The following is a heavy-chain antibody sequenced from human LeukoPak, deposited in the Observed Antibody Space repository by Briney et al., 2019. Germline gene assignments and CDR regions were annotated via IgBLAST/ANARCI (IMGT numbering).Heavy chain of an antibody. V-gene: IGHV3-21*01. J-gene: IGHJ4*02. D-gene: IGHD5-12*01. CDR1: GFTFSSYS. CDR2: ISSSSSYI. Sequence: PGGSLRLSCAASGFTFSSYSMNWVRQAPGKGLEWVSSISSSSSYIYYADSVKGRFTISRDNAKNSLYLRMNSLRAEDTAVYYCARVHGGYLYYFDYWGQGTLAIVSS. CDR3: ARVHGGYLYYFDY.